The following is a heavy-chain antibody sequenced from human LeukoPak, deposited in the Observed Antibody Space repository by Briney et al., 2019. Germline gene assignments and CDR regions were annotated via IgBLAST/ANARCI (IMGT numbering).Heavy chain of an antibody. CDR1: GASISAYY. V-gene: IGHV4-4*07. D-gene: IGHD3-22*01. CDR2: IYISGPT. Sequence: SETLSLTCVVSGASISAYYWYWIRQPAGKGLEWIGRIYISGPTNYNPSLKSRVTMSLDTFKNQLSLKLRSVTAADTAVYYCARDDDGCGYPDYWGQGTLVTVSP. J-gene: IGHJ4*02. CDR3: ARDDDGCGYPDY.